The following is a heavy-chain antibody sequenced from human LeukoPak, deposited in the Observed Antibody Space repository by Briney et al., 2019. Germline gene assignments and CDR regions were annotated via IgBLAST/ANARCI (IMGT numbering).Heavy chain of an antibody. CDR2: IYYSGST. CDR3: ARGLFRGDSVDY. J-gene: IGHJ4*02. D-gene: IGHD2-21*02. CDR1: GGSVSSGGYY. Sequence: KPSQTLSLTCTVSGGSVSSGGYYWSWIRQHPGKGLEWIGYIYYSGSTYYNPSLKSRVTISVDTSKNQFSLKLTSVTAADTAVYYCARGLFRGDSVDYGGRETLVPVSS. V-gene: IGHV4-31*03.